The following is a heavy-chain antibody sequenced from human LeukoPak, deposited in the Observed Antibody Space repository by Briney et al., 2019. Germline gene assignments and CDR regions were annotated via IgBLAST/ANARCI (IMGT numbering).Heavy chain of an antibody. D-gene: IGHD2-2*01. V-gene: IGHV5-51*01. CDR1: GYSFTSYW. J-gene: IGHJ5*02. CDR3: ARLGGDIVVVPENWFDP. CDR2: IYPGDSDT. Sequence: GESLKISCKGSGYSFTSYWIGWVRQMPGKGLEWMGIIYPGDSDTRYSPSSQGQVTISADKSISTAYLQWSSLKASDTAMYYCARLGGDIVVVPENWFDPWGQGTLVTVSS.